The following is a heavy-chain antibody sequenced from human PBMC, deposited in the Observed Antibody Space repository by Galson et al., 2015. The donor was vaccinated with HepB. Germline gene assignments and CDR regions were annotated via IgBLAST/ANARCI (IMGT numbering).Heavy chain of an antibody. Sequence: SLRLSCAASGFTFSNKWMYWVRQAPGKGLVWVSRINSDGTDTSYADFVKGRFTISRDNAKNTLHLQMNSLRADDTAVYYCTRDGRAWYFDYWGQGTLVTVSS. CDR1: GFTFSNKW. CDR3: TRDGRAWYFDY. V-gene: IGHV3-74*01. J-gene: IGHJ4*02. CDR2: INSDGTDT.